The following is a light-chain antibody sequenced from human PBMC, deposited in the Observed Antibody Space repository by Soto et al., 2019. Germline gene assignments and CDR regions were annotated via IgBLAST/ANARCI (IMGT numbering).Light chain of an antibody. V-gene: IGKV3-15*01. CDR1: QSVSNN. CDR3: KQYKEWPPFT. J-gene: IGKJ5*01. CDR2: GAS. Sequence: EIMMSQSPATLSVSPEETATLSCRASQSVSNNVAWYQQKPGQAPRLLILGASTRATGIPARFSGSGSGTEFTLSISSLQSEDFAVYYCKQYKEWPPFTFGQGTRLEIK.